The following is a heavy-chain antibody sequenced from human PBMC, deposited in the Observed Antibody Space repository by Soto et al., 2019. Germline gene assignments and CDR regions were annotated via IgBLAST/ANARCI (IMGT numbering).Heavy chain of an antibody. CDR2: IYSGGST. CDR1: GFTVSSNY. D-gene: IGHD6-13*01. Sequence: EVQLVESGGGLIQPGGSLRLSCAASGFTVSSNYMSWVRQAPGKGLEWVSVIYSGGSTYYADSVKGRFTISRDNSKNTLYLQMNRLRAEDTAVYYCARELAAAGFGDWYFDLWGRGTLVTVSS. V-gene: IGHV3-53*01. CDR3: ARELAAAGFGDWYFDL. J-gene: IGHJ2*01.